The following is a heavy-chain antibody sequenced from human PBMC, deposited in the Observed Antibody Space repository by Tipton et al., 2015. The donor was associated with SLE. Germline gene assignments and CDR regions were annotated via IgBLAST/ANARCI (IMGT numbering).Heavy chain of an antibody. V-gene: IGHV3-7*01. Sequence: GSLRLSCAASGFTFSSYEMNWVRQAPGKGLEWVANIKQDGSEKYYVDSVKGRFTISRDNAKNSLYLQMNSLRAEDTAVYYCARGPPGYPRFWGQGTLVTVSS. CDR2: IKQDGSEK. CDR1: GFTFSSYE. J-gene: IGHJ4*02. D-gene: IGHD3-9*01. CDR3: ARGPPGYPRF.